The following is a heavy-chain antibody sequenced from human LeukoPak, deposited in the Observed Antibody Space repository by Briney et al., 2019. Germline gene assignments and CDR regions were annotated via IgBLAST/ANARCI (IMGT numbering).Heavy chain of an antibody. CDR3: ARRQGCSSTSCPPDS. Sequence: GESPKISCKGSGYSFNTYWIGWVRQMPGKGLEWMGIIYPGDSDTRYSPSFQGQVTMSADKSINTAYLQWSSLKASDTAMYYCARRQGCSSTSCPPDSWGQGTLVTVSS. V-gene: IGHV5-51*01. CDR2: IYPGDSDT. CDR1: GYSFNTYW. D-gene: IGHD2-2*01. J-gene: IGHJ4*02.